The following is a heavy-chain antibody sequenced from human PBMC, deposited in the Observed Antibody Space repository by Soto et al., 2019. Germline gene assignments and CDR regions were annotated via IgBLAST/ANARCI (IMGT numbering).Heavy chain of an antibody. Sequence: PSETLSLTCAVSGDSIIGIYHWAWIRQPPGRSLEWIASIFHTGTTYYADSVKGRFTISRDNAKNSLYLQMNSLRAEDTAVYYCARLLRLGELPRSYWGQGTLVTVSS. V-gene: IGHV4-38-2*01. CDR1: GDSIIGIYH. J-gene: IGHJ4*02. CDR2: IFHTGTT. CDR3: ARLLRLGELPRSY. D-gene: IGHD3-16*01.